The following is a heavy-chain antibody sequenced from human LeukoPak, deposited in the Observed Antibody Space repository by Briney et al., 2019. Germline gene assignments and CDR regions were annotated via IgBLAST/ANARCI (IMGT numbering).Heavy chain of an antibody. J-gene: IGHJ3*02. V-gene: IGHV4-61*02. D-gene: IGHD1-26*01. CDR2: IYTSGST. CDR3: AAQLLGASDI. Sequence: SETLSLTCTVSGGSISSGSYYWSWIRQPAGKGLEWIGRIYTSGSTNYNPSLKSRVTISVDTSKNQFSLKLSSVTAADTAVYYCAAQLLGASDIWGQGTMVTVSS. CDR1: GGSISSGSYY.